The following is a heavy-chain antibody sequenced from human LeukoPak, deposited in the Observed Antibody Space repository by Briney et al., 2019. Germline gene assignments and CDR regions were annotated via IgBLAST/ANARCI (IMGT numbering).Heavy chain of an antibody. Sequence: GESLKISCKGSGYSFTNYWIGWVRQMPGKGLEWMGIIYPGDSDTRYSPSFQGQVTISADKSISTAYLQWSSLKASDTAMYYCARHRLYDNSAVGSLDYWGQGTLVTVSS. CDR2: IYPGDSDT. CDR3: ARHRLYDNSAVGSLDY. V-gene: IGHV5-51*01. CDR1: GYSFTNYW. J-gene: IGHJ4*02. D-gene: IGHD3-22*01.